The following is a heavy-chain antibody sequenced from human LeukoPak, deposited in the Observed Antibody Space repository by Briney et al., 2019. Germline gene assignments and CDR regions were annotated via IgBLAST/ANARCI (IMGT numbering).Heavy chain of an antibody. CDR3: ARAAGAYGRAYYCMDV. Sequence: SQTLSLTCTVSGGSISSGGYYWSWIRQHPGKALEWIGYIYYSGSTYYTPSPKSRVTISLDTSKNQFSLKLSSVTAADTSVYYCARAAGAYGRAYYCMDVWGQGTTVTVSS. CDR1: GGSISSGGYY. V-gene: IGHV4-31*03. J-gene: IGHJ6*02. D-gene: IGHD4-17*01. CDR2: IYYSGST.